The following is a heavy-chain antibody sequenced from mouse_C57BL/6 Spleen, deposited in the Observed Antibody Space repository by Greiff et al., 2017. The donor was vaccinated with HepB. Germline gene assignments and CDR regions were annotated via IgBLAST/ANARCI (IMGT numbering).Heavy chain of an antibody. CDR1: GYTFTSYT. CDR3: ARSIYYGSEMDY. D-gene: IGHD1-1*01. V-gene: IGHV1-4*01. J-gene: IGHJ4*01. CDR2: INPSSGYT. Sequence: VQLQESGAELARPGASVKMSCKASGYTFTSYTMHWVKQRPGQGLEWIGYINPSSGYTKYNQKFKDKATLTADKSSSTAYMQLSSLTSEDSAVYYCARSIYYGSEMDYWGQGTSVTVSS.